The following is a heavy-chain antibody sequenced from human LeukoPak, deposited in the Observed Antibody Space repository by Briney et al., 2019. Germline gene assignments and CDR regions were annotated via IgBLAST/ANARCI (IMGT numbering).Heavy chain of an antibody. V-gene: IGHV1-69*04. D-gene: IGHD3-22*01. Sequence: GASVKVSCKASGYTFTSYAISWVRQAPGQGLEWMGRIIPILGIANYAQKFQGRVTMTRDTSTSTVYMELSSLRSEDTAVYYCARVVENDSSGPEDYWGQGTLVTVSS. CDR1: GYTFTSYA. CDR2: IIPILGIA. CDR3: ARVVENDSSGPEDY. J-gene: IGHJ4*02.